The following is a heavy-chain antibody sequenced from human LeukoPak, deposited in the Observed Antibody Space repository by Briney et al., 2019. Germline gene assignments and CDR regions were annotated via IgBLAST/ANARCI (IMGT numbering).Heavy chain of an antibody. V-gene: IGHV5-51*01. J-gene: IGHJ4*02. D-gene: IGHD3-10*01. CDR2: IYPGDSDT. Sequence: GESLKISCKGYGYSFTSYCIGWGRQMPGKGLEWMGIIYPGDSDTRYSPSFQGQVTISADKSISTAYLQWSSLKASDTAMYYCACQITMVRGVEIDYRGQGTLVTVSS. CDR3: ACQITMVRGVEIDY. CDR1: GYSFTSYC.